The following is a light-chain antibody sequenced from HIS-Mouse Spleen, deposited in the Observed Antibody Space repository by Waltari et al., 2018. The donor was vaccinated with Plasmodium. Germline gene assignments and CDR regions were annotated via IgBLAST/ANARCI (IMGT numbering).Light chain of an antibody. CDR2: KAS. CDR1: QSISSW. V-gene: IGKV1-5*03. Sequence: IQMTQSPPTLSASVGDRVTITCRASQSISSWLAWYQQKPGKAPKLLIYKASSLESGVPSRFSGSGSGTEFTLTISSLQPDDFATYYCQQYNSYWTFGQGTKVEIK. CDR3: QQYNSYWT. J-gene: IGKJ1*01.